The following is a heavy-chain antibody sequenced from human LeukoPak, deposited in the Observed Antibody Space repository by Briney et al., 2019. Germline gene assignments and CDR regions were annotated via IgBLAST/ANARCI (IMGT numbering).Heavy chain of an antibody. Sequence: PSETLSLTCTVSGGSISSYYWGWIRQPPGKGLEWIGYIYYSGSTNYNPSLKSRVTISVDTSKNQFSLKLTSVTAADTAVYFCASSLYRGAADAFDIWGQGTMVTVSS. CDR3: ASSLYRGAADAFDI. D-gene: IGHD3-10*01. CDR2: IYYSGST. J-gene: IGHJ3*02. V-gene: IGHV4-59*08. CDR1: GGSISSYY.